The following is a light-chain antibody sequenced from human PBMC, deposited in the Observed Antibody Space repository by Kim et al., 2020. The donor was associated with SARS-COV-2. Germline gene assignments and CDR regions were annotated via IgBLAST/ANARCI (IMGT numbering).Light chain of an antibody. CDR2: SNN. CDR3: AAWDDSQHGYV. Sequence: QSVLTQPPSASGTPGQRVTISCSGSSSNIGSNTVHWYQQLPGTAPKLLIYSNNQRPSGVPDRFSGSKSGTSASLAISGLQSEDEADYYCAAWDDSQHGYVFGTGTKVTVL. CDR1: SSNIGSNT. V-gene: IGLV1-44*01. J-gene: IGLJ1*01.